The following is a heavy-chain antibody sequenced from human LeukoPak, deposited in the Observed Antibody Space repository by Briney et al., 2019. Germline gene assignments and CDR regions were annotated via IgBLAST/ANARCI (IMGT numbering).Heavy chain of an antibody. CDR2: INPNSGGT. CDR3: ARDPYDSSGYYYAPSDAFDI. D-gene: IGHD3-22*01. Sequence: ASVKVSCKASGYTFTGYYMHWVRQAPGQGLEWMGWINPNSGGTNYAQKFQGRVTMTRDTSISTAYMELSRLRSDDTAVYYCARDPYDSSGYYYAPSDAFDIWGQGTMVTVSP. J-gene: IGHJ3*02. V-gene: IGHV1-2*02. CDR1: GYTFTGYY.